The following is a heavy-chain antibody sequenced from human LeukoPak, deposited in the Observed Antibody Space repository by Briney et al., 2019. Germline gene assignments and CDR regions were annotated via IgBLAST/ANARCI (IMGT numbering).Heavy chain of an antibody. J-gene: IGHJ6*02. V-gene: IGHV4-59*01. CDR2: IYYSGST. CDR1: GGSISSYY. D-gene: IGHD2-21*02. CDR3: ARRIVVVTAPAYGMDV. Sequence: NPSETLSLTCTVSGGSISSYYWSWIRQPPGKGLEWIGYIYYSGSTNYNPSLKSRVTISVDTSKNQFSLKLSSVTAADTAVYYCARRIVVVTAPAYGMDVWGQGTTVTVSS.